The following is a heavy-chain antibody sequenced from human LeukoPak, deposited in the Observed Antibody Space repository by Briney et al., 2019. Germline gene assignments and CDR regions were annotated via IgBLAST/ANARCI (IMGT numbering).Heavy chain of an antibody. D-gene: IGHD3-22*01. CDR3: ARSDTDSSGYRNDAFDI. CDR2: IYYSGST. V-gene: IGHV4-59*01. CDR1: GGSISSYY. J-gene: IGHJ3*02. Sequence: PSETLSLTCTVSGGSISSYYWSWIRQPPGKGLEWIGYIYYSGSTNYNPSLKSRVTISVDTSKNQFSLKLSSVTAADTAVCYCARSDTDSSGYRNDAFDIWGQGTMVTVSS.